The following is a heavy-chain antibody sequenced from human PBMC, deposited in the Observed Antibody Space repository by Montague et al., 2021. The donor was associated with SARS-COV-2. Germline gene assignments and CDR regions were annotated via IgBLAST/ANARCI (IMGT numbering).Heavy chain of an antibody. Sequence: SETLSLTCTVSGGSISDYHWNWIRQPPGKGLEWIAYIYYSGSTNYNSSLQSRVTISVDTSRNQFSLRLTSVTAADTAVYYCARQLRVRRTWQVGDYNRYGMDVWGQGTTVSVSS. V-gene: IGHV4-59*08. CDR2: IYYSGST. D-gene: IGHD3-10*01. CDR3: ARQLRVRRTWQVGDYNRYGMDV. J-gene: IGHJ6*02. CDR1: GGSISDYH.